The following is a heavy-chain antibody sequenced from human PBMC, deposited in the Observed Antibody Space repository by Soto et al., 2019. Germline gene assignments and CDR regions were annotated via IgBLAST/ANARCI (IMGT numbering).Heavy chain of an antibody. CDR1: GYTFTSYG. CDR3: ARGKQPYYYGMDV. J-gene: IGHJ6*02. Sequence: ASVKVSCKASGYTFTSYGISWVRQAPGQGLEWMGWISAYNGNTNYAHKLQGRVTMTTDTSTSTAYRELRSLRSDDTAVYYCARGKQPYYYGMDVWGQGTTVTASS. CDR2: ISAYNGNT. V-gene: IGHV1-18*01.